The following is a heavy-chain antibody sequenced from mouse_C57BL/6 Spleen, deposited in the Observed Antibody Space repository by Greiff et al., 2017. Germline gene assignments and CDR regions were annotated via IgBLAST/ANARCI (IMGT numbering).Heavy chain of an antibody. CDR1: GFTFSSYT. CDR2: ISGGGGNT. V-gene: IGHV5-9*01. Sequence: EVHLVESGGGLVKPGGSLKLSCAASGFTFSSYTMSWVRQTPEKRLEWVATISGGGGNTYYPDSVKGRFTISRDNAKNTLYLQMSSLRSEDTALYYCARHYYGTRAWFAYWGQGTLVTVSA. J-gene: IGHJ3*01. CDR3: ARHYYGTRAWFAY. D-gene: IGHD1-1*01.